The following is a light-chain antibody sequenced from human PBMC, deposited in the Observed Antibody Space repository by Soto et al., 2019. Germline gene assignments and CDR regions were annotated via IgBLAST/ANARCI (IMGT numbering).Light chain of an antibody. CDR2: GAS. CDR1: QTVGTTY. V-gene: IGKV3D-15*01. Sequence: EVVLAQSPGTLSLSPGERATLSCRASQTVGTTYLAWYQHKPGQAPRLLIYGASTRATGIPARFSGSGSGTEFTLTINSLQSEDFAVYYCQQYNQWPGTFGPGTRWIS. J-gene: IGKJ3*01. CDR3: QQYNQWPGT.